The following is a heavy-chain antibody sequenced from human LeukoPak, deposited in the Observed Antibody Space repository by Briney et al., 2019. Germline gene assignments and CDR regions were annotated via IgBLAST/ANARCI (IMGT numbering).Heavy chain of an antibody. D-gene: IGHD2-2*01. CDR3: ARDGEEYQLPRGLFGY. CDR1: GGTFISYA. J-gene: IGHJ4*02. V-gene: IGHV1-69*01. CDR2: IIPIFGTA. Sequence: ASVKVSCKASGGTFISYAISWVRQAPGQGLEWMGGIIPIFGTANYAQKFQGRVTITADESTSTAYMELSSLRSEDTAVYYCARDGEEYQLPRGLFGYWGQGTLVTVSS.